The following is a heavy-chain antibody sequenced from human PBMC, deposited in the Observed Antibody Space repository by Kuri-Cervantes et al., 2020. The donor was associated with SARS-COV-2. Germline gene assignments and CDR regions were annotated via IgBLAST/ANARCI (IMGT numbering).Heavy chain of an antibody. D-gene: IGHD2-2*01. V-gene: IGHV3-48*03. CDR3: VKAPVQGGSTRYQMGYYFDY. J-gene: IGHJ4*02. CDR2: ISESGATI. Sequence: GESLKISCEASGVTGSNFEMNWVRQAPGKGLEWVAYISESGATIYYADSVKGRFTISRDFAKNSLSLQMSSLGVEDTALYYCVKAPVQGGSTRYQMGYYFDYWGQGTLVTVSS. CDR1: GVTGSNFE.